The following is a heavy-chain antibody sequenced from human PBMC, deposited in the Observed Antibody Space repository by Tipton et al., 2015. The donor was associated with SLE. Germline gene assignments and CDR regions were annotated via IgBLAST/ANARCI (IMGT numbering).Heavy chain of an antibody. CDR1: GASINSNF. CDR2: IYSGGST. Sequence: TLSLTCTVSGASINSNFWSWIRQSPGKGLEWIGYIYSGGSTNYNPSLKSRVTISVDTSKNQFSLKLSSVTAADTAVYYCARGTYYYDSSGYNLIDYWGQGTLVTVSS. V-gene: IGHV4-59*12. D-gene: IGHD3-22*01. J-gene: IGHJ4*02. CDR3: ARGTYYYDSSGYNLIDY.